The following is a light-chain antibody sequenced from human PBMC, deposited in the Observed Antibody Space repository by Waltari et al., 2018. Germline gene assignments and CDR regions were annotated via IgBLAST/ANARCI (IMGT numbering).Light chain of an antibody. CDR1: QSVSNY. CDR3: QQRRNWPPEYT. Sequence: EIVLTQSPATLSLSPGERATLSCRARQSVSNYLAWYQQKPGQAPRLLIYDASNRATGIPARFSGSGSVTDFTLTISSLEPEDFAVYYCQQRRNWPPEYTFGQGTKLEIK. V-gene: IGKV3-11*01. J-gene: IGKJ2*01. CDR2: DAS.